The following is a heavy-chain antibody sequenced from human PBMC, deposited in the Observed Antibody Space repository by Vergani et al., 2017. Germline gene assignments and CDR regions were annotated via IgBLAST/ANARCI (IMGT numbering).Heavy chain of an antibody. CDR3: ARGRIRFGIAVARDAFDI. D-gene: IGHD6-19*01. Sequence: QLQLQESGPGLVKPSETLSLTCTVSGGSISSSSYYWGWIRQPPGKGLEWIASIYYSGSTYYNPSLKSRVTISVDTSKNQFSLKLSSVTAADTAVYYCARGRIRFGIAVARDAFDIWGQGTMVTVSS. CDR2: IYYSGST. CDR1: GGSISSSSYY. J-gene: IGHJ3*02. V-gene: IGHV4-39*01.